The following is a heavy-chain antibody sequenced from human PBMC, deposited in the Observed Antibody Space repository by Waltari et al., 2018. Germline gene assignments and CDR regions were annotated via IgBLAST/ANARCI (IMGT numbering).Heavy chain of an antibody. D-gene: IGHD2-15*01. Sequence: QVQLQESGPGLVKPSETLSLTCTVSGGSISSHYWSWIRQPPGKGLEWIGYIYYSGSTNYTPSLKSRVTISVDTSKNQFSLKLSSVTAADTAVYYCARRLGYCSGGSCPAFDIWGQGTMVTVSS. CDR3: ARRLGYCSGGSCPAFDI. CDR1: GGSISSHY. CDR2: IYYSGST. J-gene: IGHJ3*02. V-gene: IGHV4-59*11.